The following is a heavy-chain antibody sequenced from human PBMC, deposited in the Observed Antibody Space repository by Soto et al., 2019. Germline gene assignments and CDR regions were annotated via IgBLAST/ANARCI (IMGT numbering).Heavy chain of an antibody. D-gene: IGHD2-2*01. J-gene: IGHJ6*02. V-gene: IGHV1-69*13. CDR3: ARGTDCSSTSCYLDYYYGMDV. Sequence: GASEKVSCKASGGTFSSYAISWVRQAPGQGLEWMGGIIPIFGTANYAQKFQGRVTITADESTSTAYMELSSLGSEDTAVYYCARGTDCSSTSCYLDYYYGMDVWGQGTTVTVSS. CDR2: IIPIFGTA. CDR1: GGTFSSYA.